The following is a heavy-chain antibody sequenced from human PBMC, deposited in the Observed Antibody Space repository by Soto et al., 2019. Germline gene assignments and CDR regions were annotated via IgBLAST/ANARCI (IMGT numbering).Heavy chain of an antibody. J-gene: IGHJ4*02. Sequence: SETLSLTCTVSGGSISSYYWSWIRQPPGKGLEWIGYIYYSGSTNYNPSLKSRVTISVDTSKNQFSLKLSSVTAADTAVYYCARGVNGYDYMPPPAFDYWGQGILVTVSS. D-gene: IGHD5-12*01. CDR3: ARGVNGYDYMPPPAFDY. CDR2: IYYSGST. V-gene: IGHV4-59*01. CDR1: GGSISSYY.